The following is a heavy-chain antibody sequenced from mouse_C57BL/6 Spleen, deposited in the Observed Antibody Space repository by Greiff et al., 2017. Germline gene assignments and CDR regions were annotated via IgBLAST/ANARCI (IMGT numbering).Heavy chain of an antibody. CDR2: IDPEDGET. V-gene: IGHV14-2*01. D-gene: IGHD2-2*01. CDR1: GFNIKDYY. Sequence: VQLQQSGAELVKPGASVKLSCTASGFNIKDYYMHWVKQRPEQGLEWIGGIDPEDGETKYAPKFQGKATITADTSSNTAYLQLSSLTSEDTAVYYWANGYAGNYAMDYWGQGTSVTVSS. J-gene: IGHJ4*01. CDR3: ANGYAGNYAMDY.